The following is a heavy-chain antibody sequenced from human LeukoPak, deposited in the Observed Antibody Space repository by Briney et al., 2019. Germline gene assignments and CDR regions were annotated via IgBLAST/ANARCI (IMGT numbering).Heavy chain of an antibody. V-gene: IGHV3-21*01. J-gene: IGHJ4*02. Sequence: GGSLRLSCAASGFTFSSYSMNWVRQAPGKGLEWVSSISSSSSYIYYADSVKGRFTISRDNAKNSLYLQMNSLRAEDTAVYYCARDGVLGYSYGYDYWGQGTLVTVSS. D-gene: IGHD5-18*01. CDR1: GFTFSSYS. CDR3: ARDGVLGYSYGYDY. CDR2: ISSSSSYI.